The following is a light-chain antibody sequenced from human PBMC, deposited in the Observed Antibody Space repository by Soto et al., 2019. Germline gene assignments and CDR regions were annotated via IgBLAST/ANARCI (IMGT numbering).Light chain of an antibody. Sequence: QSVLTQPASVSGSPGQSITISCTGTSSDVGGYNYVSWYQQNPGKAPKLMIYDVSVRPSGVSNRFSGSKSGNTASLTISGLQAEDEADYYCSSYTSSSTLYVFGSGTKVTVL. CDR2: DVS. V-gene: IGLV2-14*01. CDR1: SSDVGGYNY. J-gene: IGLJ1*01. CDR3: SSYTSSSTLYV.